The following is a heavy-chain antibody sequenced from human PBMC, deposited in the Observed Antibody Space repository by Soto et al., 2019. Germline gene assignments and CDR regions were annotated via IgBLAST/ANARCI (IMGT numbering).Heavy chain of an antibody. CDR3: AREGWLLKKSDS. Sequence: VSFKASGGTFSSYAISWVRQAPGQGLEWMGGIIPIFGTANYAQKFQGRVTITADESTSTAYMELSSLRSEDTAVYYCAREGWLLKKSDSWGQGTMVTVYS. V-gene: IGHV1-69*01. CDR1: GGTFSSYA. D-gene: IGHD5-12*01. CDR2: IIPIFGTA. J-gene: IGHJ4*02.